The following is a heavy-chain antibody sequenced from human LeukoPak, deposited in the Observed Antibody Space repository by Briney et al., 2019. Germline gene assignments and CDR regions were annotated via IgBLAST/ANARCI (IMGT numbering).Heavy chain of an antibody. Sequence: GRSLRLSCAASGFTFSSYGMHWVRQAPGKGLEWVAVISYDGSNKYYADSVKGRFTISRDNSKNTLYLQMNSLRAEDTAVYYCARARSGYSYGTGTYYFDYWGQGTLVTVSS. D-gene: IGHD5-18*01. J-gene: IGHJ4*02. CDR3: ARARSGYSYGTGTYYFDY. V-gene: IGHV3-30*03. CDR2: ISYDGSNK. CDR1: GFTFSSYG.